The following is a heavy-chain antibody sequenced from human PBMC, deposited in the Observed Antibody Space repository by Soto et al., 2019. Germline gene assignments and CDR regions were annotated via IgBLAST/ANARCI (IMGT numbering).Heavy chain of an antibody. V-gene: IGHV1-18*04. CDR3: ARDSAGTTVTTSDY. D-gene: IGHD4-17*01. CDR2: ISAYNGNT. J-gene: IGHJ4*02. Sequence: EASVKVSCKASGYTFTSYGISWVRQAPGQGLEWMGWISAYNGNTNYAQKLQGRVTMTTDTSTSTAYMELRSLRSDDTAVYYCARDSAGTTVTTSDYWGQGTLVTVSA. CDR1: GYTFTSYG.